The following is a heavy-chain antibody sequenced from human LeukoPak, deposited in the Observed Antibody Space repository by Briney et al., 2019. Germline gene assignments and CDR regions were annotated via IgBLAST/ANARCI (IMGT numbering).Heavy chain of an antibody. CDR1: GGSISSSSYY. J-gene: IGHJ4*02. CDR3: ARLWYFDWLSYFDN. D-gene: IGHD3-9*01. CDR2: IYYSGSI. V-gene: IGHV4-39*01. Sequence: PSETLSLTSTVSGGSISSSSYYWGWIRQPPGKGLEWIGSIYYSGSIYYNPSLKSRVTISVDTSKNQFSLKLSSVTAADTAVYYCARLWYFDWLSYFDNWGQGTLVTVSS.